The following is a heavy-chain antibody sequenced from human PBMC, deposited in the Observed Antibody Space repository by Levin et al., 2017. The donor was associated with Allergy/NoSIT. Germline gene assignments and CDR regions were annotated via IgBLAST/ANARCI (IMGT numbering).Heavy chain of an antibody. CDR1: GYSFTSYW. V-gene: IGHV5-51*01. D-gene: IGHD3-10*01. CDR3: ARRGVRIKDAFDI. J-gene: IGHJ3*02. CDR2: IYPGDSDT. Sequence: GGSLRLSCKGSGYSFTSYWIGWVRQMPGKGLEWMGIIYPGDSDTRYSPSFQGQVTISADKSISTAYLQWSSLKASDTAMYYCARRGVRIKDAFDIWGQGTMVTVSS.